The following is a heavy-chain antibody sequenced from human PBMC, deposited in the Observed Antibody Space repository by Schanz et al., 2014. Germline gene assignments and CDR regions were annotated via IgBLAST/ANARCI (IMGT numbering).Heavy chain of an antibody. Sequence: QVQLQESGPGLVKPSQTLSLTCTVSGDSISSGGYYWSWIRQHPGKGLEWIGYMHNSGSTSYNPSLKSRVTISVNTSKNQFSLKVRSVTAADTAVYYCARDSLRGATGGYGMDVWGQGTTVTVSS. V-gene: IGHV4-61*08. J-gene: IGHJ6*02. D-gene: IGHD2-8*02. CDR1: GDSISSGGYY. CDR3: ARDSLRGATGGYGMDV. CDR2: MHNSGST.